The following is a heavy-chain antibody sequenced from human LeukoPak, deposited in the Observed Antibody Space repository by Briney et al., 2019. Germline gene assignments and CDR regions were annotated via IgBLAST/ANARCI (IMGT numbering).Heavy chain of an antibody. CDR2: ISYDGSNK. V-gene: IGHV3-30-3*01. J-gene: IGHJ4*02. CDR3: ARDRVEMGSGYYFDY. D-gene: IGHD3-22*01. Sequence: PGGSLRLSCAASGFTFSSYAMHWVRQAPGKGLEWVAVISYDGSNKYYADSVKGRFTISRDNSKNTLYLQMNSLRAEDTAVYYCARDRVEMGSGYYFDYWGQGTLVTVSS. CDR1: GFTFSSYA.